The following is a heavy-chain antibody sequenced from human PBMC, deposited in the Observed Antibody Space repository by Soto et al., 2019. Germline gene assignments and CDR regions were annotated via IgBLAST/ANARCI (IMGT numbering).Heavy chain of an antibody. J-gene: IGHJ6*02. CDR2: SSCNGGST. V-gene: IGHV3-64*01. CDR3: ARCVDV. CDR1: GVSFSSYG. Sequence: EVQLVESGGGLVQPGGSLRLSCVASGVSFSSYGMHWVRQAPGKGLEVFSGSSCNGGSTYYANSVKGRFTISRDNSKNTLYLQMGRLRAEDMAEYYCARCVDVWGQGTTGPVSS.